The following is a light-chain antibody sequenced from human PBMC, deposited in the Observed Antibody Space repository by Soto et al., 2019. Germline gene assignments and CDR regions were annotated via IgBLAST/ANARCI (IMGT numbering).Light chain of an antibody. CDR3: QQYGSSLFT. CDR1: QSVSSSY. Sequence: EIVLTQSPGTLSLSPGEGATLSCRASQSVSSSYLAWYQQKPGQAPRLLIYGASSRATAIPDRFSGSGSGTDFTLTISRLEPVDFAVYYCQQYGSSLFTFGPGTKVDIK. J-gene: IGKJ3*01. V-gene: IGKV3-20*01. CDR2: GAS.